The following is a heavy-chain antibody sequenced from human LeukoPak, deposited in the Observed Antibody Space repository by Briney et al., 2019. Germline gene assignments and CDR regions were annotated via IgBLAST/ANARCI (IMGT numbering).Heavy chain of an antibody. V-gene: IGHV4-59*01. D-gene: IGHD5-12*01. J-gene: IGHJ5*02. Sequence: SETLSLTCTVSGGSISSYYWSWIRQPPGKGLEWIGYIYYSGSTNYNPSLKSRVTISVDTSKNQFSLKLSSVTAADTAVYYCARVRVATISKKNWFDPWGQGTLVTVSS. CDR2: IYYSGST. CDR1: GGSISSYY. CDR3: ARVRVATISKKNWFDP.